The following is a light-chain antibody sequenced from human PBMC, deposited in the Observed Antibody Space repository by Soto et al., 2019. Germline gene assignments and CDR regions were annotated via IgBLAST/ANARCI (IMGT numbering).Light chain of an antibody. CDR3: QQLNAFPLT. Sequence: IQLTQSPPSLSASVGDRVTITCRASQAINSYLAWYQQKPGAAPKLLIYGGSTLQSGVPSRFSGSGSGTDFTLTISSLQPEDFATYYCQQLNAFPLTFGGGTKVEIK. CDR1: QAINSY. CDR2: GGS. J-gene: IGKJ4*01. V-gene: IGKV1-9*01.